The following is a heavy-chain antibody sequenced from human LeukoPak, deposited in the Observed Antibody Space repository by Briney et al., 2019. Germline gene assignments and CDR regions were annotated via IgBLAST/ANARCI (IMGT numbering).Heavy chain of an antibody. CDR2: IHYSGST. D-gene: IGHD1-26*01. J-gene: IGHJ4*02. CDR3: ARGWELIDGGVYYFDY. Sequence: SETLSLTCTVSGGSISSYYWSWIRQPPGKGLEWIGYIHYSGSTNYNPSLKSRVTISVDTSKNQFSLKLSSVTAADTAVYYCARGWELIDGGVYYFDYWGQGTLVTVSS. CDR1: GGSISSYY. V-gene: IGHV4-59*01.